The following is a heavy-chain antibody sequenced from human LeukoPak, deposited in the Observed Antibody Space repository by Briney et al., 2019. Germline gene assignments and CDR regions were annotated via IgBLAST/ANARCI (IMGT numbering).Heavy chain of an antibody. CDR3: ARREDLGDYFQY. CDR1: GGSLGNYY. V-gene: IGHV4-59*01. Sequence: SETLSLTCSVSGGSLGNYYWAWIRQSPEKGLEWIGYAYYGGSPNQNPSLKSRVSISLGPSRNQFSLRLRSVTAADTAIYYCARREDLGDYFQYWGQGARVIVSS. J-gene: IGHJ4*02. D-gene: IGHD2-21*01. CDR2: AYYGGSP.